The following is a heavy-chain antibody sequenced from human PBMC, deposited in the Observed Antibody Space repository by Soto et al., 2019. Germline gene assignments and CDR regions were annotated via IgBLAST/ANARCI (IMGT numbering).Heavy chain of an antibody. Sequence: GGSLRLSCAASGFTFSSYEMNWVRQAPGKGLEWVSYISSSGSTIYYADSVKGRFTISRDNAKNSLYLQMNSLRAEDTAVYYCASSEVYWYFELWGRGTLVTVSS. V-gene: IGHV3-48*03. CDR2: ISSSGSTI. CDR3: ASSEVYWYFEL. D-gene: IGHD3-10*01. J-gene: IGHJ2*01. CDR1: GFTFSSYE.